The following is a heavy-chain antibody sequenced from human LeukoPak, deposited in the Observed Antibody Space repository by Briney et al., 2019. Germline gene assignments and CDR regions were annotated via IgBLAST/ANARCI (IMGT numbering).Heavy chain of an antibody. Sequence: GGSLRLSCAASGFSFSDTYMSWIRQAPGKGLEWIAYIATGGYTLDYADSVRGRFTVSRDNAKNSLYLQMNSLRVEDTAVYYCATSSFYGQLWGQGTLVTVSS. J-gene: IGHJ1*01. CDR3: ATSSFYGQL. CDR1: GFSFSDTY. V-gene: IGHV3-11*01. D-gene: IGHD2/OR15-2a*01. CDR2: IATGGYTL.